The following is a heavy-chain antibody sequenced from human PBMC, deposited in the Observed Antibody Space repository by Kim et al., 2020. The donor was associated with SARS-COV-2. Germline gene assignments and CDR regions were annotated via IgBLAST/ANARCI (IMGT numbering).Heavy chain of an antibody. Sequence: GGSLRLSCAASGFNFSSYAMNWVRQAPGEGLEWVSGLSAHGGAIYYADSVKGRFTISRDNSNNTLYLQMNSLRAEDTALYYCARARGTYYPLDSWGQGTLVTVSS. CDR2: LSAHGGAI. V-gene: IGHV3-23*01. J-gene: IGHJ4*02. CDR3: ARARGTYYPLDS. D-gene: IGHD1-26*01. CDR1: GFNFSSYA.